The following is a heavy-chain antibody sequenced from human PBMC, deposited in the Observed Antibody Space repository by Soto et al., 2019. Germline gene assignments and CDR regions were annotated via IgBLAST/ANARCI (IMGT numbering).Heavy chain of an antibody. Sequence: QVQLQQWGAGLLKPSETLSLTCAVYGGSLSGYYWSWIRQPPGQGLEWIGEINHSGGTNYSPSLKSRGTMLVDTSKNQFSLQLSSVTAADTAMYYCARGDFAWEPATDYWGQGTLVTVSS. CDR2: INHSGGT. CDR3: ARGDFAWEPATDY. D-gene: IGHD3-3*01. J-gene: IGHJ4*02. V-gene: IGHV4-34*01. CDR1: GGSLSGYY.